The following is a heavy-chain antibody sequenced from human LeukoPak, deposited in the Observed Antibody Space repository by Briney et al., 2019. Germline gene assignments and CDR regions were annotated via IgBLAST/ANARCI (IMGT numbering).Heavy chain of an antibody. CDR1: GFTFSSYE. Sequence: PGGSLRLSCAAFGFTFSSYEMNWVRQAPGKGLEWVSYIGSSGSTEYADSVKGRFTISRDNTKSTVYLQMNSLRVEDTAVYYCASLWKLPGGNWGQGTLVTVSS. CDR2: IGSSGST. V-gene: IGHV3-48*03. CDR3: ASLWKLPGGN. J-gene: IGHJ1*01. D-gene: IGHD5-24*01.